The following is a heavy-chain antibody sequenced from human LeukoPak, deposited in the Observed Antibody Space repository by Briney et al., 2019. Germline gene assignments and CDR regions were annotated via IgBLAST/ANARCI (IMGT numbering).Heavy chain of an antibody. CDR1: GYTFTSYG. CDR2: ISAYNGNT. J-gene: IGHJ5*02. V-gene: IGHV1-18*01. Sequence: ASVKVSCKASGYTFTSYGISWVRQAPGQGLEWMGWISAYNGNTNYAQKLQGRVTMTTDTSTSTAYMELRSLRSDDTAVYYCARDLKYYGDNAGGFDPWGQGTLVTVSS. D-gene: IGHD4-17*01. CDR3: ARDLKYYGDNAGGFDP.